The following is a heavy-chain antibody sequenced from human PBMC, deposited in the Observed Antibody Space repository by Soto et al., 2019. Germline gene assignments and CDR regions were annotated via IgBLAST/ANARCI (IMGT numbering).Heavy chain of an antibody. CDR1: GFTFSSYA. CDR2: ISYDGSNK. V-gene: IGHV3-30-3*01. Sequence: GGSLRLSCAASGFTFSSYAMHWVRQAPGKGLEWVAVISYDGSNKYYADSVKGRFTISRDNSKNTLYLQMNSLRAEDTAVYYCARDLLFPWGRGMDVWGQGTTVTVSS. D-gene: IGHD3-16*01. CDR3: ARDLLFPWGRGMDV. J-gene: IGHJ6*02.